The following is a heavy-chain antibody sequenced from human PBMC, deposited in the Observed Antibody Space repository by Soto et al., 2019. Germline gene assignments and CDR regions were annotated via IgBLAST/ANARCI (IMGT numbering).Heavy chain of an antibody. D-gene: IGHD5-12*01. V-gene: IGHV4-39*01. J-gene: IGHJ4*02. Sequence: QLQLQESGPGLVKPSETLSLTCTVSGGSISSSSYYWGWIRQAPGKRLEWIGSIYYSGSTYYNPSLKSRVTISVDTSRNQYSLKLSSGTAAETAVYFCARQYVDIVAPDYWGQGTLVTVSS. CDR2: IYYSGST. CDR1: GGSISSSSYY. CDR3: ARQYVDIVAPDY.